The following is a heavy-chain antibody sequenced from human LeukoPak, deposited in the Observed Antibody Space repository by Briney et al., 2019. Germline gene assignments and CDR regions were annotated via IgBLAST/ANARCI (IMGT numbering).Heavy chain of an antibody. V-gene: IGHV3-23*01. CDR3: ATLTGDCSSTSCYFFDY. J-gene: IGHJ4*02. CDR1: GFTFSSHA. Sequence: GGSLRLSCAASGFTFSSHAMSWVRQAPGKGLEWVSAISGSGGSTYYADSVKGRFTISRDNSKNTLYLQMNSLRAEDTAVYYCATLTGDCSSTSCYFFDYWGQGTLVTVSS. D-gene: IGHD2-2*01. CDR2: ISGSGGST.